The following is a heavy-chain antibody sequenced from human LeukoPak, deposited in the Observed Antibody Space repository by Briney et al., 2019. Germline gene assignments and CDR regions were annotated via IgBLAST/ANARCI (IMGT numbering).Heavy chain of an antibody. CDR2: ISYDGSNK. D-gene: IGHD2-21*02. V-gene: IGHV3-30*18. CDR1: GFTFSSYG. J-gene: IGHJ4*02. CDR3: AKGSRGSCRGAYCYSFDN. Sequence: GGSLRLSCAASGFTFSSYGMHWVRQAPGKGLEWVAVISYDGSNKYYADSVKGRFTISRVNSRNTLYLQMNRLRVEDTAVYYCAKGSRGSCRGAYCYSFDNWGQGAVVTVSS.